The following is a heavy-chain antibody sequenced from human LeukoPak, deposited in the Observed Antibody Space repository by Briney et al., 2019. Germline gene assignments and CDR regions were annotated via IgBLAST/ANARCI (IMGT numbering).Heavy chain of an antibody. CDR2: ITDSGVNT. CDR3: VRDDDRPDNGLDD. CDR1: RFSVSSNY. Sequence: PGGSLRLSCTAYRFSVSSNYTNWVRQAPGKGLEWVSGITDSGVNTYYADSVKGRFTVSRDNSKNTLYLQMNSLRAEDTAVYYCVRDDDRPDNGLDDWGQGSLVTVSS. D-gene: IGHD3-22*01. V-gene: IGHV3-23*01. J-gene: IGHJ4*02.